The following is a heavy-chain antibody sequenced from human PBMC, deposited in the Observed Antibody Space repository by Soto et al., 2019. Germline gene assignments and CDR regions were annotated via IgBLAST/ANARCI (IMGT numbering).Heavy chain of an antibody. Sequence: ASETLSLTCTVSGGSISSGDYYWSWIRQPPGKGLEWIGYIYYSGSTYYNPSLKSRVTISVDTSKNQFSLKLSSVTAADTAVYYCARVVMVRGVITPIYYFDYWGQGTLVTVSS. CDR1: GGSISSGDYY. CDR2: IYYSGST. J-gene: IGHJ4*02. D-gene: IGHD3-10*01. CDR3: ARVVMVRGVITPIYYFDY. V-gene: IGHV4-30-4*01.